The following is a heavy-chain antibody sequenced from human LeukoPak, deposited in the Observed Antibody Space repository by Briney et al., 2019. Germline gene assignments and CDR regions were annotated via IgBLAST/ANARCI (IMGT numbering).Heavy chain of an antibody. CDR2: IHHGAGT. J-gene: IGHJ5*02. CDR1: GGSFSDYF. Sequence: WGTLTLTCAIYGGSFSDYFWSWIRQSPGKGLEWIGEIHHGAGTKYNPSLKSRVTISADSPKNQFYLQLTSVTAADTAVYYCSKNNWFDPWGQGTLVTVSS. CDR3: SKNNWFDP. V-gene: IGHV4-34*01.